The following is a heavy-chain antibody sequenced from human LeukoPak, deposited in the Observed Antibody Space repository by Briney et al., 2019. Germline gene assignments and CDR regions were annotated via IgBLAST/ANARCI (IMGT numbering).Heavy chain of an antibody. D-gene: IGHD3-22*01. CDR2: ISGASNYI. J-gene: IGHJ3*02. V-gene: IGHV3-21*06. Sequence: GGSLRLSCAASGFAFSSFSMTWFRQSPGKGLEWVSSISGASNYIYYGDSVKGRFTISRDNAKNSLFLQMNSLRAEDSAMYCASASGPDAYDIFDIWSQGTMVIVSS. CDR1: GFAFSSFS. CDR3: ASASGPDAYDIFDI.